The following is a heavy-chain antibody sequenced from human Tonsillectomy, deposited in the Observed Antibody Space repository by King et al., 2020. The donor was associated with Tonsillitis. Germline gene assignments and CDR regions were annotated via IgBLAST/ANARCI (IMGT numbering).Heavy chain of an antibody. CDR2: IRSKAYGGTT. CDR1: GFTFGDYA. Sequence: VQLVESGGGLVQPGRSLRLSCTASGFTFGDYAMSWFRQAPGKGLEWVGFIRSKAYGGTTEYAASVKGRFTISRDDSKSIAYLQMNSLKTEDTAVYYCTRPLYDIPYYYGMDVWGQGTTVTVSS. V-gene: IGHV3-49*03. D-gene: IGHD3-9*01. CDR3: TRPLYDIPYYYGMDV. J-gene: IGHJ6*02.